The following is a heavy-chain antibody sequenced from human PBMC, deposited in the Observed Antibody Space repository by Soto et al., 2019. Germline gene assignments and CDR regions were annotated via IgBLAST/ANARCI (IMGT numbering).Heavy chain of an antibody. CDR3: ARRLMRYFDY. CDR1: GGSISTTDYY. D-gene: IGHD3-16*01. CDR2: IFPTGST. V-gene: IGHV4-39*01. J-gene: IGHJ4*02. Sequence: QLQLQESGPGLVKPSEPLSLTCTVSGGSISTTDYYWAWIRQSPGKRLQWIGSIFPTGSTYYNPSPKSRVTLSVDTSKNQFSLKLSSVTAADTAVYYCARRLMRYFDYWGQGLLVTVSS.